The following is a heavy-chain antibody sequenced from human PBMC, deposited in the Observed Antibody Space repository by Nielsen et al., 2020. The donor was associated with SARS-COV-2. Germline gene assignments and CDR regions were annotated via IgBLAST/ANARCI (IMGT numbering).Heavy chain of an antibody. V-gene: IGHV3-30*18. D-gene: IGHD3-3*01. Sequence: WIRQPPGKGLEWVAVISYDGSNKYYADSVKGRFTISRDNSENMLYMQMNRLRAEDTAVYYCAKSGDFWGGSNLGYWGQGTLVTVSS. J-gene: IGHJ4*02. CDR3: AKSGDFWGGSNLGY. CDR2: ISYDGSNK.